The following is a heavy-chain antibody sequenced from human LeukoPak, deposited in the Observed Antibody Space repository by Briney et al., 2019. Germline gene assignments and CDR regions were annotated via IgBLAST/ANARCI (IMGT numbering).Heavy chain of an antibody. Sequence: PGGSLRLSCAACGFTFSDYYMSWIRQAPGKGLEWVSYISSSGSTIYYADSVKGRFTISRDNAKNSLYLQMNSLRAEDTAVYYCAIWGSIFGVVIGFDYWGQGTLATVSS. CDR1: GFTFSDYY. CDR3: AIWGSIFGVVIGFDY. D-gene: IGHD3-3*01. CDR2: ISSSGSTI. J-gene: IGHJ4*02. V-gene: IGHV3-11*04.